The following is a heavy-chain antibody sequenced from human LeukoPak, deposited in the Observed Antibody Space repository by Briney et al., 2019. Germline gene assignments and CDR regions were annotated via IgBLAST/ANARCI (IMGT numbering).Heavy chain of an antibody. CDR2: IYYSGST. V-gene: IGHV4-59*01. CDR3: ARVWTSDYCFDY. Sequence: SETLSLTCTVSGGSISSYYWSWIRQPPGKGLEWIGYIYYSGSTNYNPSLKSRVTISVDTSKNQFSLKLSSVTAADTAVYYCARVWTSDYCFDYWGQGTLVTVSS. D-gene: IGHD3/OR15-3a*01. J-gene: IGHJ4*02. CDR1: GGSISSYY.